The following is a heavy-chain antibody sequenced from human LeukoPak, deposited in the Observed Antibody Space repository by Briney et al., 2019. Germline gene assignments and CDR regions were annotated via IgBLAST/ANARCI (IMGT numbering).Heavy chain of an antibody. CDR3: ASLQTRGY. J-gene: IGHJ4*02. V-gene: IGHV3-64*01. D-gene: IGHD3-10*01. CDR1: GFTFSSYA. CDR2: ISSNGGST. Sequence: GGSLRLSCAASGFTFSSYAMHWVRQAPGKGLEYVSAISSNGGSTYYANSVKGRFTISRDNSKNTLYLQMGSLRAEDMAVYYCASLQTRGYWGQGTLVTVSS.